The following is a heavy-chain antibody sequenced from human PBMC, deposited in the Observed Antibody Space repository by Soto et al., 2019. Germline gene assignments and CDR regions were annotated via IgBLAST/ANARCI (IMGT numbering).Heavy chain of an antibody. CDR3: VKDESINWYSGHFRH. V-gene: IGHV3-9*01. Sequence: PXGCLRLTRAASGFTFDDYAMHWVRQVPGKGLEWVSGINWNSGSRGYGDSVKGRFAISRDNAKNSLHLQMNSLSAEDTAFYYCVKDESINWYSGHFRHWGQGTLVTVSS. J-gene: IGHJ1*01. CDR1: GFTFDDYA. CDR2: INWNSGSR. D-gene: IGHD1-26*01.